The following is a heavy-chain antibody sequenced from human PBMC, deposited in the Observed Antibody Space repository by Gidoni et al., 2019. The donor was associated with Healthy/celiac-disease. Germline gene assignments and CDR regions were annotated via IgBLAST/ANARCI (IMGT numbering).Heavy chain of an antibody. CDR3: AKDGLGYYYYYGMDV. Sequence: QVQLVESGGGVVQPGRSLRLSCAASGFTFSSYGMHWVRQAPGKGLEWVAVISYDGSNKYYADSVKGRFTISRDNSKNTLYLQMNSLRAEDTAVYYCAKDGLGYYYYYGMDVWGQGTTVTVSS. V-gene: IGHV3-30*18. J-gene: IGHJ6*02. D-gene: IGHD2-2*03. CDR2: ISYDGSNK. CDR1: GFTFSSYG.